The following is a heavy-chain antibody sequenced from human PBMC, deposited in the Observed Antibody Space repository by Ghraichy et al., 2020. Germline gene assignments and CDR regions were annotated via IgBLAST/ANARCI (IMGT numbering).Heavy chain of an antibody. CDR2: VRSKTNSYAT. Sequence: RGSLRLSCAASGFTFSDSAMHWVRQASGKGLEWVGRVRSKTNSYATAYAASVTGRFTISRDDSKNTAYLQMNSLKTEDTAVYYCTRGSSGSFVFDSWGQGTLVTVSS. CDR1: GFTFSDSA. V-gene: IGHV3-73*01. D-gene: IGHD6-19*01. J-gene: IGHJ4*02. CDR3: TRGSSGSFVFDS.